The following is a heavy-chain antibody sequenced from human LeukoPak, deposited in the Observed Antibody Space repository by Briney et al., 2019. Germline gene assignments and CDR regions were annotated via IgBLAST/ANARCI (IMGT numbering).Heavy chain of an antibody. CDR3: ARAKGPYYYDSSGFAY. CDR2: ISSSSNTI. J-gene: IGHJ4*02. CDR1: GFTFSTYG. Sequence: PGGSLKLSCAASGFTFSTYGMNWVRQAPGKGLEWVSYISSSSNTIYYADSVKGRFTISRDNAKDSLFLQMNSLRVEDTAVYYCARAKGPYYYDSSGFAYWGQGTLVTVSS. V-gene: IGHV3-48*03. D-gene: IGHD3-22*01.